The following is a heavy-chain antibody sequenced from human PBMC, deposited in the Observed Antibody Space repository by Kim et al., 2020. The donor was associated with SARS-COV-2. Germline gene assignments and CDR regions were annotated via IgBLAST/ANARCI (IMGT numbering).Heavy chain of an antibody. CDR2: ISSSGSTI. D-gene: IGHD6-13*01. J-gene: IGHJ4*02. Sequence: GGSLRLSCAASGFTFSSYEMNWVRQAPGKGLEWVSYISSSGSTIYYADSVKGRFTISRDNAKNSLYLQMNSLRAEDTAVYYCAREGTAAGTPPFDYWGQGTLVTVSS. CDR1: GFTFSSYE. V-gene: IGHV3-48*03. CDR3: AREGTAAGTPPFDY.